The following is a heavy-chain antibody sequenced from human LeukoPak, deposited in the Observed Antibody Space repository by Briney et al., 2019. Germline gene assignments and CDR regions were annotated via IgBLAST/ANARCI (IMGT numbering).Heavy chain of an antibody. CDR1: GFTFSTFW. CDR2: INSDGSST. V-gene: IGHV3-74*03. J-gene: IGHJ4*02. CDR3: ARDRNSGSSYENLFVY. Sequence: GGSLRLSCAASGFTFSTFWMHWVRQAPGKGLAWVSRINSDGSSTTYADSVKGRFTISRDNAKNTLYLQMNSLRAEDTGVYYCARDRNSGSSYENLFVYWGQGTLVTVSS. D-gene: IGHD1-26*01.